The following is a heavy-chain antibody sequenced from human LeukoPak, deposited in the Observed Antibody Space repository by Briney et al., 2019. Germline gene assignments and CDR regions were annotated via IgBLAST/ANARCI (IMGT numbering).Heavy chain of an antibody. V-gene: IGHV5-51*01. CDR3: ARRSYGSGSYGAY. D-gene: IGHD3-10*01. Sequence: GEPLKISCKVSGYSSTSYWIGWVRQMPGKGLEWMGIIYPGDSDTRYSPSFQGQVTTSADKSISTAYLQWSSLKASDTAMYYCARRSYGSGSYGAYWGQGTLVTVSS. CDR1: GYSSTSYW. CDR2: IYPGDSDT. J-gene: IGHJ4*02.